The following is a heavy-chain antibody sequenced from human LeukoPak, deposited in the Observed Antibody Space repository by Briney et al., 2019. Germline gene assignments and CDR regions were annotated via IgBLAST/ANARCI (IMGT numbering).Heavy chain of an antibody. Sequence: GGSLRLSCAASGFTFSSYDMHWVRQATGKGLEWVSAIGTAGDTYYPGSVKGRFTISRENAKNSLYLQMNSLRAGDTAVYYCARSRDDMYAFDIWGQGTMVTVSS. CDR1: GFTFSSYD. CDR3: ARSRDDMYAFDI. CDR2: IGTAGDT. D-gene: IGHD3-22*01. V-gene: IGHV3-13*01. J-gene: IGHJ3*02.